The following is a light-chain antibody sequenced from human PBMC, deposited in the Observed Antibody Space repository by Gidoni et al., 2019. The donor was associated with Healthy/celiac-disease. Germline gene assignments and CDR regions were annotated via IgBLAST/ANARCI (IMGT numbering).Light chain of an antibody. V-gene: IGKV1-33*01. CDR2: DAS. J-gene: IGKJ2*01. CDR3: QQYDNIPFA. Sequence: DIQMTQSPSSLSASVGDRVTITCQARQDISNYLNWYQQKPGKAPKLLIYDASNLETGVPSRFSGSGSGTDFTFTISSLQPEDFATYYCQQYDNIPFAFGQGTKVEIK. CDR1: QDISNY.